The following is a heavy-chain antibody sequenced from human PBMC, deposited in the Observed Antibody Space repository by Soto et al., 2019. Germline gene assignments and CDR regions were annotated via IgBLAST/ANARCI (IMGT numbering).Heavy chain of an antibody. J-gene: IGHJ5*02. CDR2: ISGSGSVI. CDR1: GFTFSSYS. V-gene: IGHV3-48*04. CDR3: ARARVVYHIPIEFDP. D-gene: IGHD2-8*02. Sequence: GGSLRLSCAASGFTFSSYSMNWVRQAPGKGPEWVSYISGSGSVIYYADPVKGRFTISRDNAKNSLFLQMNSLGAEDTAVYYCARARVVYHIPIEFDPWGQGTQVTVSS.